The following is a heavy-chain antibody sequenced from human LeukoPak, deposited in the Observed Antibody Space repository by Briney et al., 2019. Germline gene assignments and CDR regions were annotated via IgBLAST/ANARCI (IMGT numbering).Heavy chain of an antibody. CDR2: VYYSGST. D-gene: IGHD6-13*01. Sequence: PSETLSLTCTVSGGSISSYYWSWIRQLPGKGLEWIGYVYYSGSTDYNPSLKSRVTISVDTSKNQFSLDLTSVTAADTAVYYCASRLGYSSSWYYGMDVWGQGTTVTVSS. CDR1: GGSISSYY. J-gene: IGHJ6*02. CDR3: ASRLGYSSSWYYGMDV. V-gene: IGHV4-59*08.